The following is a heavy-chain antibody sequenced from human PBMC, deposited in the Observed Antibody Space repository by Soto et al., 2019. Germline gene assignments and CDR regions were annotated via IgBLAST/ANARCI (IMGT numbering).Heavy chain of an antibody. CDR2: ISGSGGST. CDR1: GFTFSSYA. V-gene: IGHV3-23*01. J-gene: IGHJ4*02. Sequence: EVQLLESGGGLVQPGGSLRLSCAASGFTFSSYAMSWVRQAPGKGLEWVSAISGSGGSTYYADSVKGRFTISRDNSKNPLYLQMNSLRADDTAVYYCAKKSEYPEYYFDYWGQGTLVTVSS. CDR3: AKKSEYPEYYFDY.